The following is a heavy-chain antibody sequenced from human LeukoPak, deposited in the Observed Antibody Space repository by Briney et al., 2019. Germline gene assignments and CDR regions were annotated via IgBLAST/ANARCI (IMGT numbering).Heavy chain of an antibody. D-gene: IGHD3-10*01. Sequence: GGSLRLSCAASGFTFSSHGMHWVRQAPGKGLEWVAFIRSDGGNKYYADSVKGRFTISRDNSKNTLYLQMNSLRAEDTAVYYCARRDGSGSVDYWGQGTLVTVSS. J-gene: IGHJ4*02. CDR2: IRSDGGNK. CDR1: GFTFSSHG. V-gene: IGHV3-30*02. CDR3: ARRDGSGSVDY.